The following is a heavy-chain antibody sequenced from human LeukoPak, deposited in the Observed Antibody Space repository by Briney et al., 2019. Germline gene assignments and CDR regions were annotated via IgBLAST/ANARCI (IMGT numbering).Heavy chain of an antibody. CDR3: ARVRYGYGCEVDY. D-gene: IGHD5-18*01. V-gene: IGHV4-39*07. CDR2: IYYSGST. J-gene: IGHJ4*02. CDR1: GGSIYSSDYY. Sequence: PSETLSLTCTVSGGSIYSSDYYWGWLRQPPGKGLEWIGIIYYSGSTYYNPSLKSRVTISVDTSKNQFSLKLTSVTAADTAVYYCARVRYGYGCEVDYWGQGTLVTVSS.